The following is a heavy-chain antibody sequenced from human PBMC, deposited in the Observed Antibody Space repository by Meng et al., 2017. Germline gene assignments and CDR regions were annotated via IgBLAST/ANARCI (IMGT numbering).Heavy chain of an antibody. CDR2: IWYDGSNK. CDR1: GFIFSSYG. CDR3: ARESFADDYGDYEGAMNYYYYGMDV. J-gene: IGHJ6*02. Sequence: GGSLRLSCAASGFIFSSYGMHWVRQAPGKGLEWVAVIWYDGSNKYYADSVKGRFTISRDNSKNTLYLQMNRLRAEDTAVYYCARESFADDYGDYEGAMNYYYYGMDVWGQGTTVTVSS. V-gene: IGHV3-33*01. D-gene: IGHD4-17*01.